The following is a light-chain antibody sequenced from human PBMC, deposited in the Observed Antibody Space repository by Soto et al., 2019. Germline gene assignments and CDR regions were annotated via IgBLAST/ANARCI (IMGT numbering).Light chain of an antibody. CDR3: CSYAGSYTYV. Sequence: QSALTQPRSVSGSPGQSVTISCTGTSSDVGNYNYVSWYQQHPDKAPKLMIYDVRKRPSGVPDRFSGSKSGDTASLTISGLQAEDEADYYCCSYAGSYTYVFGTGTKVTVL. CDR2: DVR. J-gene: IGLJ1*01. V-gene: IGLV2-11*01. CDR1: SSDVGNYNY.